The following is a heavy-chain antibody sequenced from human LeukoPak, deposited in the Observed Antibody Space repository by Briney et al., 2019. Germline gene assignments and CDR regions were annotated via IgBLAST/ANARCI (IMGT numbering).Heavy chain of an antibody. Sequence: SETLSLTCSVSGDSISGYYWSWIRQPPGKRLEWIGYSYYSGNTNYNPSPESRVTISVDTSKNQFSLKLTSVTAADTAVYFCARGGNYPYDFWGQGTLVTVSS. CDR3: ARGGNYPYDF. CDR1: GDSISGYY. J-gene: IGHJ4*02. D-gene: IGHD1-7*01. CDR2: SYYSGNT. V-gene: IGHV4-59*08.